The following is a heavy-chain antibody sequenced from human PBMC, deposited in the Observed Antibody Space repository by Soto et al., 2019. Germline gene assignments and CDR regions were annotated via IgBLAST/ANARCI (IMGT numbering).Heavy chain of an antibody. CDR1: GGSISNSSYN. CDR2: IYYSGST. Sequence: SETMSLTSSVSGGSISNSSYNRGWIRQPPGKGLEWIGSIYYSGSTYYNPPRKSRVTISVYTSKNQFSLKLSSVTAADTAVYYCARHVTIFGVVPRRKDYYYYYMDVWGKGTTVTVSS. J-gene: IGHJ6*03. D-gene: IGHD3-3*01. V-gene: IGHV4-39*01. CDR3: ARHVTIFGVVPRRKDYYYYYMDV.